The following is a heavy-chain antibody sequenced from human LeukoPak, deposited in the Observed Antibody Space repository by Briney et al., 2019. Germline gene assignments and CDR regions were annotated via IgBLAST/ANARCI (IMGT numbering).Heavy chain of an antibody. Sequence: GASVKVSCKASGYTFTSYAVQWVRQAPGQSLEWMGWINAGNGNTKYSQEFQGRVTITRDTSASTAYMELSSLRSEDMAVYYCARDNDSRDPPHFDYWGQGTLVTVSS. D-gene: IGHD3-16*01. V-gene: IGHV1-3*03. CDR1: GYTFTSYA. J-gene: IGHJ4*02. CDR3: ARDNDSRDPPHFDY. CDR2: INAGNGNT.